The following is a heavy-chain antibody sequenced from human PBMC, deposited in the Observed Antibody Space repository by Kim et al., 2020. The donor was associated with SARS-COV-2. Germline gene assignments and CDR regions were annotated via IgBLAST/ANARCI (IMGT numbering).Heavy chain of an antibody. D-gene: IGHD1-26*01. CDR1: GYTLTELS. J-gene: IGHJ3*02. CDR3: ATVSSGSYLGPTRAFDI. Sequence: ASVKVSCKVSGYTLTELSMHWVRQAPGKGLEWMGGFDPEDGETIYAQKFQGRVTMTEDTSTDTAYMELSSLRSEDTAVYYCATVSSGSYLGPTRAFDIWGQGTMVTVSS. V-gene: IGHV1-24*01. CDR2: FDPEDGET.